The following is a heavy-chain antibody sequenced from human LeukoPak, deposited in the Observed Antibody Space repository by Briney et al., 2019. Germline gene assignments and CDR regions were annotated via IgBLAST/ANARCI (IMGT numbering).Heavy chain of an antibody. CDR1: GYSISSIYY. CDR2: LYHSGST. Sequence: PSETLSLTCTVSGYSISSIYYWGWIRQPPGKGLEWIGSLYHSGSTNYNPSLKSRVTISVDTSKNQFSLKLSSVTAADTAVYYCARESTMIVGRGAFDIWGQGTMVTVSS. D-gene: IGHD3-22*01. CDR3: ARESTMIVGRGAFDI. V-gene: IGHV4-38-2*02. J-gene: IGHJ3*02.